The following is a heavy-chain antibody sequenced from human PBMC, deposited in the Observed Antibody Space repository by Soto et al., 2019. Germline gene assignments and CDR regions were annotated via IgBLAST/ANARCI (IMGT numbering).Heavy chain of an antibody. Sequence: SETLSLTCTVSGGSVSSDSYFWSWVRQPPGKGLEWIGYVSYRGITTYNPSLKSRVTILLGTSKNQISLNLRSVTAADTAVYYCARGLVGESDYWGQGTLVTVS. CDR1: GGSVSSDSYF. D-gene: IGHD1-26*01. CDR3: ARGLVGESDY. V-gene: IGHV4-61*01. J-gene: IGHJ4*02. CDR2: VSYRGIT.